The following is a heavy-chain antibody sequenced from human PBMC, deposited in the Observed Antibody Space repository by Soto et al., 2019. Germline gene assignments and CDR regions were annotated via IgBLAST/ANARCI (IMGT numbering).Heavy chain of an antibody. V-gene: IGHV4-34*01. CDR3: ARVHGDYVYYYYYMDV. J-gene: IGHJ6*03. D-gene: IGHD4-17*01. CDR2: INHSGST. Sequence: QVQLRQWGAGLLKPSETLSLTCAVYGGSFSGYYWSWIRQPPGKGLEWIGEINHSGSTNYNPSLKSRVTISVDTSKNQFSLKLSSVTAADTAVYYCARVHGDYVYYYYYMDVWGKGTTVTVSS. CDR1: GGSFSGYY.